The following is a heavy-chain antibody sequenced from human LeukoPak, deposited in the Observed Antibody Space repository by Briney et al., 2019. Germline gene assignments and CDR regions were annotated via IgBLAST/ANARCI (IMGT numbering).Heavy chain of an antibody. CDR1: GFTFTNYG. CDR3: AKDGTTVTTGRGYFDY. CDR2: VRYDEGNK. V-gene: IGHV3-30*02. Sequence: PGGSLRLSCVASGFTFTNYGMHWVRQAPGKGLEWVAFVRYDEGNKYYADSVKGRFTISRDNSKNTLYLQLNSLRTEDTAVYYCAKDGTTVTTGRGYFDYWGQGALVTVSS. J-gene: IGHJ4*02. D-gene: IGHD4-17*01.